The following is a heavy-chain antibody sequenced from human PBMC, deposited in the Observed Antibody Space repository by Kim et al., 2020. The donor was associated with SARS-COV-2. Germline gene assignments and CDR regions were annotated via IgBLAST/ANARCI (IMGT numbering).Heavy chain of an antibody. J-gene: IGHJ2*01. D-gene: IGHD1-7*01. CDR3: AKAGRRGITGTTLIYWYFDL. Sequence: GGSLRLSCAASGFTFDDYTMHWVRQAPGKGLEWVSLISWDGGSTYYADSVKGRFTISRDNSKNSLYLQMNSLRTEDTALYYCAKAGRRGITGTTLIYWYFDLWGRGTLVTVSS. CDR2: ISWDGGST. V-gene: IGHV3-43*01. CDR1: GFTFDDYT.